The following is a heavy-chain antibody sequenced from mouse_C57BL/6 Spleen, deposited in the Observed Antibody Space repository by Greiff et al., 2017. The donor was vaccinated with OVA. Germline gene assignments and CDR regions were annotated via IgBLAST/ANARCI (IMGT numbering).Heavy chain of an antibody. CDR2: INPNNGGT. D-gene: IGHD1-1*01. CDR3: AREGYYGSSLRWYFDV. Sequence: EVQLQQSGPELVKPGASVKISCKASGYTFTDYYMNWVKQSHGKSLEWIGDINPNNGGTSYNQKFKGKATLTVDKSSSTAYMELRSLTSEDSAVYYGAREGYYGSSLRWYFDVWGTGTTVTVSS. CDR1: GYTFTDYY. V-gene: IGHV1-26*01. J-gene: IGHJ1*03.